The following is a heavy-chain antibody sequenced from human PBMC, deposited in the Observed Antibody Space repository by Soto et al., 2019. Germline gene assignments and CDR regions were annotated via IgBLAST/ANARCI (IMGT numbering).Heavy chain of an antibody. Sequence: ASVKVSCKASGYTFTGYYMHWVRQAPGQGLEWMGIINPSGGSTSYAQKFQGRVTMTRDTSTSTVYMELSSLRSEDTAVYYCARDICSGGSCYSDGDDWFDPWGQGTLVTVSS. J-gene: IGHJ5*02. CDR2: INPSGGST. D-gene: IGHD2-15*01. CDR1: GYTFTGYY. V-gene: IGHV1-46*01. CDR3: ARDICSGGSCYSDGDDWFDP.